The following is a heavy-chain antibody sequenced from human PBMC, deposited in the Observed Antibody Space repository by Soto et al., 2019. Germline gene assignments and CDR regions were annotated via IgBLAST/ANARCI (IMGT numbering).Heavy chain of an antibody. CDR2: IYYSGST. CDR3: ARHSHSSSRPPENWFDP. D-gene: IGHD6-13*01. CDR1: GGSISSSSYY. V-gene: IGHV4-39*01. J-gene: IGHJ5*02. Sequence: NPSETLSLTCTVSGGSISSSSYYWGWIRQPPGKGLEWIGSIYYSGSTYYNPSLKSRVTISVDTSKNQFSLKLSSVTAADTAVYYCARHSHSSSRPPENWFDPWGQGTLVTVSS.